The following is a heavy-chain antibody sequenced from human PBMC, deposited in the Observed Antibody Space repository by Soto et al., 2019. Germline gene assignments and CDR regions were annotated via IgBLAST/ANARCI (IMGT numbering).Heavy chain of an antibody. CDR1: GGSISSSSYY. Sequence: QLQLQESGPGLVKPSETLSLTCTVSGGSISSSSYYWGWIRQPPGKGLEGIGSIYYSGSTYYNPSLKSRVTISVATSKNQFSLKLSSVTAADTAVYYCARQTGWDIVVVPAAYFDYWGQGTLVTVSS. CDR3: ARQTGWDIVVVPAAYFDY. D-gene: IGHD2-2*01. V-gene: IGHV4-39*01. J-gene: IGHJ4*02. CDR2: IYYSGST.